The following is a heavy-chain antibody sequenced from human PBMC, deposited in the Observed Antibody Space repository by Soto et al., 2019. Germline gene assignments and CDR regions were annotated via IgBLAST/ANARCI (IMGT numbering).Heavy chain of an antibody. J-gene: IGHJ4*02. CDR1: GFTFSSYA. D-gene: IGHD5-18*01. V-gene: IGHV3-30-3*01. Sequence: GGSLRLSCAASGFTFSSYAMHWVRQAPGKGLEWVAVISYDGSNKYYADSVKGRFTISRDNSKNTLYLQMNSLRAEDTAMYYCVFVSQYIYTYPWVCWGQGTLVTVSS. CDR2: ISYDGSNK. CDR3: VFVSQYIYTYPWVC.